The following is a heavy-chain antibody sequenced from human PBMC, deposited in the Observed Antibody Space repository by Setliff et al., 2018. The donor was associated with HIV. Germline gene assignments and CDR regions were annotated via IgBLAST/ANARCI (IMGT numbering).Heavy chain of an antibody. CDR3: ASGSFGKFIN. V-gene: IGHV4-30-4*08. D-gene: IGHD3-10*01. J-gene: IGHJ4*02. Sequence: PSETLSLTCTVSGGSISSDDYYWNWIRQPPGKGLEWIGYITYSGSAYYNPSLKSRVTISIDTSKNQFSLKLSSVTAADTATYYCASGSFGKFINWGQGTLVTVSS. CDR1: GGSISSDDYY. CDR2: ITYSGSA.